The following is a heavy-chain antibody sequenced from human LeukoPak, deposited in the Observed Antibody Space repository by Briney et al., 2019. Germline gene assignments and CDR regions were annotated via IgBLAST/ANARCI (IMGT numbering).Heavy chain of an antibody. V-gene: IGHV4-39*01. D-gene: IGHD5-24*01. Sequence: PSATLSLTCTVSARSISSSSYCWGWLREPPGKGLEWIGSIYYSGSTYYNPSLKSRVTISVDTSKNQSSLKLSSVTAADTAVYYCARHDGYKISDYWGQGTLVTVSS. CDR1: ARSISSSSYC. J-gene: IGHJ4*02. CDR3: ARHDGYKISDY. CDR2: IYYSGST.